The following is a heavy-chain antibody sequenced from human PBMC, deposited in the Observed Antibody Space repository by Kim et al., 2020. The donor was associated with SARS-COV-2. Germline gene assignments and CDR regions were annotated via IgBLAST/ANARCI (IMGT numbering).Heavy chain of an antibody. D-gene: IGHD3-22*01. CDR2: ISGSGSST. J-gene: IGHJ4*02. CDR3: AKGSGKLGYDSNGHYSKLGYFDY. CDR1: GFTFTNYA. Sequence: GGSLRLSCATSGFTFTNYAMTWVRQAPGKGLEWVSTISGSGSSTYYADSVKGRFTISRDTSKNTLYLQMKSLRADDTAEYHCAKGSGKLGYDSNGHYSKLGYFDYWGQGTLVSVSS. V-gene: IGHV3-23*01.